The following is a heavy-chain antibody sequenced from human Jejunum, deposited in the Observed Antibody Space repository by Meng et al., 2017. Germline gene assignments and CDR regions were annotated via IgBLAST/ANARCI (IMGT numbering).Heavy chain of an antibody. V-gene: IGHV3-23*04. J-gene: IGHJ4*02. D-gene: IGHD2-15*01. Sequence: VLLVESGGGLVQPGGSLRLSCEASGFSFSTYGMGWVRQAPGKGLEWVAHISGGGAGSEYAESVKGRFAISRDNSKDTLFLRMSSLRAEDTAIYYCSKRGSDAVYFDSWGQGNLVTVSS. CDR2: ISGGGAGS. CDR3: SKRGSDAVYFDS. CDR1: GFSFSTYG.